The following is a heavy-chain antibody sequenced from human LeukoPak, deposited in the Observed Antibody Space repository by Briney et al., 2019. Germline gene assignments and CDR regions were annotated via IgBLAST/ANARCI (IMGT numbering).Heavy chain of an antibody. CDR1: GYTFTGYY. CDR3: ARDVENYGDTPIDY. V-gene: IGHV1-2*02. J-gene: IGHJ4*02. Sequence: ASVKVSCKASGYTFTGYYMHWVRQAPGQGLEWMGWINPNSGGTNYAQKLQGRVTMTRDTSISTAYMELSRLRSDDTAVYYCARDVENYGDTPIDYWGQGTLVTVSS. CDR2: INPNSGGT. D-gene: IGHD4-17*01.